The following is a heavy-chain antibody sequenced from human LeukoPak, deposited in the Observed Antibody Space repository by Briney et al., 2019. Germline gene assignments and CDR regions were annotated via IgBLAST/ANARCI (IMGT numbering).Heavy chain of an antibody. J-gene: IGHJ4*02. Sequence: ASVKVSCKASGYTFTSYGISWVRQAPGQGLEWVGWISAYNGNTNYGQKVQRRVTVTTDTSTNTAYMELRSLRSDDTAVYYCARATSVGATWDFDYWGQGTLVTVSS. CDR1: GYTFTSYG. CDR2: ISAYNGNT. V-gene: IGHV1-18*01. CDR3: ARATSVGATWDFDY. D-gene: IGHD1-26*01.